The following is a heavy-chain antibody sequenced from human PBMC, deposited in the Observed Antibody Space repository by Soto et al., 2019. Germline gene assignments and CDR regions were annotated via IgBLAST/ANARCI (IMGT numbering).Heavy chain of an antibody. Sequence: QVQLVESGGGVVQPGRSLRLSCAASGFTFSSYGMHWVRQAPGKGLEWVAVIWYDGSNKYYADSVKGRFTISRDNSKNTLYLQRNSLRAEDTAVYYCARDQGITIFGVVNYYYYGMDVWGQGTTVTVSS. V-gene: IGHV3-33*01. CDR3: ARDQGITIFGVVNYYYYGMDV. D-gene: IGHD3-3*01. J-gene: IGHJ6*02. CDR2: IWYDGSNK. CDR1: GFTFSSYG.